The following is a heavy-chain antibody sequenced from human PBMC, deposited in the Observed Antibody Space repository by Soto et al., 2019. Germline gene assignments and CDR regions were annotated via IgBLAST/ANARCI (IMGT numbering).Heavy chain of an antibody. V-gene: IGHV3-30*18. J-gene: IGHJ4*02. CDR3: AKGGRHWLVTSDFNY. Sequence: VQLVESGGGVVQPGRSLRLSCAASGFTFSDYAMHWVRQAPGKGLEWVAVVSHDGRNTHYADSVKGRFTISRDSSKNTVSLEMTSLRDEDTAVYYCAKGGRHWLVTSDFNYWGQGALVTVSS. CDR1: GFTFSDYA. D-gene: IGHD6-19*01. CDR2: VSHDGRNT.